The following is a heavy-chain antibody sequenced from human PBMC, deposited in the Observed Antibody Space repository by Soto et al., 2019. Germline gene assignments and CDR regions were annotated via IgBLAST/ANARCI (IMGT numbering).Heavy chain of an antibody. CDR3: ARDSGSSGWYDNAFDI. CDR1: GYTFTGYY. J-gene: IGHJ3*02. V-gene: IGHV1-2*04. Sequence: ASVKVSCKASGYTFTGYYMHWVRQAPGQGLEWMGWINPNSGGTNYAQKFQGWVTMTRDTSISTAYMELSRLRSDDTAVYYCARDSGSSGWYDNAFDIWGQGTMVTVS. CDR2: INPNSGGT. D-gene: IGHD6-19*01.